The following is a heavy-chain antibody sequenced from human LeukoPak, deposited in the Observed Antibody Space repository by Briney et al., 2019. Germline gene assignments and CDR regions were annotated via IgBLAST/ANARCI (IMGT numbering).Heavy chain of an antibody. CDR3: ARVRSDYYDSSGYCLDDEFDY. J-gene: IGHJ4*02. CDR2: INPNSGGT. Sequence: ASVKVSCKASGYTFTGYYMHWVRQAPGQGLEWMGWINPNSGGTNYAQKFQGRVTMTRDTSISTAYMELSRLRSDDTAVYYCARVRSDYYDSSGYCLDDEFDYWGQGTLVTVSS. V-gene: IGHV1-2*02. D-gene: IGHD3-22*01. CDR1: GYTFTGYY.